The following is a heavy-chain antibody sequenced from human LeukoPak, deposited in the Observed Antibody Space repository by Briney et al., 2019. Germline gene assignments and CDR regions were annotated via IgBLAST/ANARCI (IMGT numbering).Heavy chain of an antibody. Sequence: GGSLRLSCAASGFTFDDYAMHWVRQAPGKGLEWVSGISWNSGSIGYADSVKGRFTISRDNSKNTLYLQMNSLRAEDTAVYYCARDQLERDDAFDIWGQGTMVTVSS. J-gene: IGHJ3*02. CDR2: ISWNSGSI. CDR1: GFTFDDYA. CDR3: ARDQLERDDAFDI. D-gene: IGHD1-1*01. V-gene: IGHV3-9*01.